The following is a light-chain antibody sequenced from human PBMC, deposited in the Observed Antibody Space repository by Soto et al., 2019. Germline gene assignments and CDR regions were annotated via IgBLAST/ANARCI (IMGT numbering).Light chain of an antibody. CDR3: QQYDNGWT. CDR1: QSISSW. V-gene: IGKV1-5*03. J-gene: IGKJ1*01. Sequence: DIQMTQSPSTLSASVGDRVTITCRASQSISSWVAWYQQKPGKARKLLIYKASTLESGVPSRFSGSGSGTEFTLTISSLQPDDLATYYCQQYDNGWTFGQGTKVEIK. CDR2: KAS.